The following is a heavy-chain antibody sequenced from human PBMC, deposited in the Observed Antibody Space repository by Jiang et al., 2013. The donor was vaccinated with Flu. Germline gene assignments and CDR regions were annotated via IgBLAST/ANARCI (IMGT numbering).Heavy chain of an antibody. D-gene: IGHD4-17*01. Sequence: GAEVKKPGSSVKVSCKASGGTFSSYTISWVRQAPGQGLEWMGRIIPILGIANYAQKFQGRVTITADKSTSTAYMELSSLRSEDTAVYYCARGGAYGDYVTPRRAFDIWGQGTMVTVSS. CDR2: IIPILGIA. V-gene: IGHV1-69*02. J-gene: IGHJ3*02. CDR1: GGTFSSYT. CDR3: ARGGAYGDYVTPRRAFDI.